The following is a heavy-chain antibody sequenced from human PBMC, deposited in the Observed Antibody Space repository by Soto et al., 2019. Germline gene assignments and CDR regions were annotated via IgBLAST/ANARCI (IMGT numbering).Heavy chain of an antibody. D-gene: IGHD3-9*01. J-gene: IGHJ4*02. CDR3: AREGSNYDILTGYDRYYFDY. CDR1: GGSISSYY. V-gene: IGHV4-59*12. Sequence: SETLSLTCTVSGGSISSYYWSWIRQPPGKGLEWIGYIYYSGSTNYNPSLKSRVTISVDTSKNQFSLKLSSVTAADTAVYYCAREGSNYDILTGYDRYYFDYWGQGTLVT. CDR2: IYYSGST.